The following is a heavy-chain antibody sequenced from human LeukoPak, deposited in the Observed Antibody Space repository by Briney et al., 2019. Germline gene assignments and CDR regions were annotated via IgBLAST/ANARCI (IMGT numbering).Heavy chain of an antibody. V-gene: IGHV4-59*01. CDR2: INYSGST. Sequence: SETLSLTCTGAGGSIISCYWSWIRHPPGKGLEGIGYINYSGSTNYNPSVTGRVTISVDTSKDQFSLKLSSVTAADTAVYYCTREVSSGWYFDYWGQGTLVTVSS. CDR1: GGSIISCY. J-gene: IGHJ4*02. CDR3: TREVSSGWYFDY. D-gene: IGHD6-19*01.